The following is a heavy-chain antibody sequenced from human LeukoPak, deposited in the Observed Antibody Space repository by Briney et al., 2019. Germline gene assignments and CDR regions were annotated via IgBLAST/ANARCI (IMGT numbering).Heavy chain of an antibody. D-gene: IGHD6-13*01. Sequence: SETLSLTCTVSGGSISSYYWSWIQQPPGKGLEWIGYIYYSGSTNYNPSLKSRVTISLDTSENQFSLKVSSVTAADTAVYYCARGSGSSSWPYYYYYGMDVWGQGTTVTVSS. CDR3: ARGSGSSSWPYYYYYGMDV. V-gene: IGHV4-59*01. CDR1: GGSISSYY. J-gene: IGHJ6*02. CDR2: IYYSGST.